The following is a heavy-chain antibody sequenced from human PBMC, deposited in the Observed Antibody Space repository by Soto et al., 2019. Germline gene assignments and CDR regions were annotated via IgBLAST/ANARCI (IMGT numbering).Heavy chain of an antibody. CDR1: GGTFSSYA. J-gene: IGHJ6*02. CDR3: ARVGRLYYYGMDV. Sequence: ASVKVSCKASGGTFSSYAISWVRQAPGQGLEWMGGIIPIFGTANYAQKFQGRVTITADESTSTAYMELSSLRSEDTAVYYCARVGRLYYYGMDVWGQGTTVTVSS. CDR2: IIPIFGTA. V-gene: IGHV1-69*13. D-gene: IGHD3-16*01.